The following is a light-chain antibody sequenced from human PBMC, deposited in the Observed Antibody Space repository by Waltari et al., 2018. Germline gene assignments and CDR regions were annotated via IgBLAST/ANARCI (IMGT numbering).Light chain of an antibody. CDR3: QAWDSSTKV. CDR1: KLGDKY. V-gene: IGLV3-1*01. J-gene: IGLJ3*02. CDR2: QDS. Sequence: SYELTQPPSVSVSPGQTASITCSGDKLGDKYACWYQQKPGQSPVLVIYQDSKRPSGIPGLFSGSNSGNTATLTISGTQAMDEADYYCQAWDSSTKVFGGGTKLTVL.